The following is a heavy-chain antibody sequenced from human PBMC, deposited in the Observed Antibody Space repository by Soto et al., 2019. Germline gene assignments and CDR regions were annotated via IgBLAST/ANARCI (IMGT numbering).Heavy chain of an antibody. Sequence: SETLSLTCTVSGGSISSSSYYWSWIRQPPGKGLEWIGFIYYSGSTNYNPSLKSRVTISVDTSKNQFSLKLSSVTAADTAVYYCARHCSNNNCFVYWGQGTLVTVSS. CDR2: IYYSGST. D-gene: IGHD2-2*01. J-gene: IGHJ5*01. CDR1: GGSISSSSYY. CDR3: ARHCSNNNCFVY. V-gene: IGHV4-61*05.